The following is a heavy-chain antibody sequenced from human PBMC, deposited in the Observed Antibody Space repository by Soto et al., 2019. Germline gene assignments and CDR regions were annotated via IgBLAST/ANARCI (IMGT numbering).Heavy chain of an antibody. CDR1: GFTFSSYS. V-gene: IGHV3-21*01. D-gene: IGHD6-19*01. J-gene: IGHJ3*02. Sequence: WGSLRISCAPYGFTFSSYSMNWVRQAPGKGLEWVSSISSSSSYIYYADSVKGRFTISRDNAKNSLYLQMNSLRAEDTAVYYCARPRRGEWLVTGAFDIWGQGTMVTVSS. CDR3: ARPRRGEWLVTGAFDI. CDR2: ISSSSSYI.